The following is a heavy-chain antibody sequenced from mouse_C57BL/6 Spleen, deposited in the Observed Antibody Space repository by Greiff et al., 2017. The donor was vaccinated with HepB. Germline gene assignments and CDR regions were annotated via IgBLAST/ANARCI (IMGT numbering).Heavy chain of an antibody. J-gene: IGHJ3*01. CDR3: ARDYDYDKVFAY. CDR2: IYPGSGNT. CDR1: GYTFTDYY. V-gene: IGHV1-76*01. D-gene: IGHD2-4*01. Sequence: QVQLQQSGAELVRPGASVKLSCKASGYTFTDYYINWVKQRPGQGLEWIARIYPGSGNTYYNEKFKGKATLTAEKSSSTAYMQLSSLTSEDSAVYFCARDYDYDKVFAYWGQGTLVTVSA.